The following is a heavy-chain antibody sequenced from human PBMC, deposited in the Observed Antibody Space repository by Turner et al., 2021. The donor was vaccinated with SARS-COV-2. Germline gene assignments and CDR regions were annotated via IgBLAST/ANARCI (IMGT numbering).Heavy chain of an antibody. V-gene: IGHV4-39*01. CDR1: DVSISSSTYY. CDR2: IYYNGNT. D-gene: IGHD3-3*01. CDR3: ATSDFWRGYAFDY. Sequence: QLQLQESGPGLVKPSETLSLTCSVSDVSISSSTYYWGWIRQPPGKGLEWIGSIYYNGNTYYNPSLKSRASMSVDTSNNQFSLKLTSLTAADTALYYCATSDFWRGYAFDYWGQGTLVPVSS. J-gene: IGHJ4*02.